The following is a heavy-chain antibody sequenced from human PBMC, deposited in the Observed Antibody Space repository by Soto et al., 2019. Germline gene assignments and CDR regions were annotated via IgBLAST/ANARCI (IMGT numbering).Heavy chain of an antibody. CDR1: GFTFSSHG. J-gene: IGHJ4*02. Sequence: VGSLRLSCAVSGFTFSSHGMRWVRQAPGKGLEWVSSITGSGDSTYYADSVKGRFTISRDKSKSTLYLQMNSLRAEDTAVYYCAKDLEFGGWLSGQIFDYWGQGTQVTVSS. CDR3: AKDLEFGGWLSGQIFDY. CDR2: ITGSGDST. V-gene: IGHV3-23*01. D-gene: IGHD6-19*01.